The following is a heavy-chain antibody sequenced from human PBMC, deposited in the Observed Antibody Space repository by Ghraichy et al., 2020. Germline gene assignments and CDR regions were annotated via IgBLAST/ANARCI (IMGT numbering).Heavy chain of an antibody. Sequence: SETLSLTCTVSGGSISSYYWSWIRQPPGKGLEWIGYIYYSGSTNYNPSLKSRVTISVDTSKNQFSLKLSSVTAADTAVYYCARGGWFDPWGQGTLVTVSS. CDR2: IYYSGST. D-gene: IGHD3-16*01. CDR1: GGSISSYY. CDR3: ARGGWFDP. J-gene: IGHJ5*02. V-gene: IGHV4-59*01.